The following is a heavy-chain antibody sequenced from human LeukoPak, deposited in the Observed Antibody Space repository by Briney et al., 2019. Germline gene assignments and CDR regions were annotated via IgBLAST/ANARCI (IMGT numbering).Heavy chain of an antibody. CDR2: IYTSGST. CDR3: ARGSLRNYYYSYMDV. J-gene: IGHJ6*03. D-gene: IGHD3-16*01. Sequence: SETLSLTCTVSGGSISSYYWSWIRQPAGKGLEWIGRIYTSGSTNYNPSLKSRVTISVDKSKTQFSLKLSSVTAADTAVYYCARGSLRNYYYSYMDVWGKGTTVTVSS. V-gene: IGHV4-4*07. CDR1: GGSISSYY.